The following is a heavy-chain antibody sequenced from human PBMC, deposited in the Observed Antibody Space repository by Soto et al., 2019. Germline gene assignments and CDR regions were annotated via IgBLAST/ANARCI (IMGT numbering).Heavy chain of an antibody. CDR3: ARQRTTVVTQAYFDH. Sequence: SETLSLTCIVSGESISSSSYYWGWIRQPPGKGLGWIGSIYYSGRTYYNPSFKSRVTISIDTSKNQFSLKLSSVTATDTAVYYCARQRTTVVTQAYFDHWGQGALVTVSS. J-gene: IGHJ4*02. CDR1: GESISSSSYY. CDR2: IYYSGRT. V-gene: IGHV4-39*01. D-gene: IGHD2-21*02.